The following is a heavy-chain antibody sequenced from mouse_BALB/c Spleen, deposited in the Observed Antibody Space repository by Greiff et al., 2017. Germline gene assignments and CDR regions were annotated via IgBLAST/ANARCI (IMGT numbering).Heavy chain of an antibody. Sequence: QVQLQQSGAELAKPGASVKMSCKASGYTFTSYWMHWVKQRPGQGLEWIGYINPSTGYTEYNQKFKDKATLTADKSSSTAYMQLSSLTSEDSAVYYCARGYSKSGAWFAYWGQGTLVTVSA. D-gene: IGHD1-3*01. J-gene: IGHJ3*01. CDR2: INPSTGYT. V-gene: IGHV1-7*01. CDR3: ARGYSKSGAWFAY. CDR1: GYTFTSYW.